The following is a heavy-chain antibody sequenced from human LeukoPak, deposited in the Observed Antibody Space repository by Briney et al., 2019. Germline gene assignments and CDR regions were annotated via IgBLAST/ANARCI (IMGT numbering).Heavy chain of an antibody. D-gene: IGHD3-9*01. CDR2: IYHRGNT. Sequence: SETLSLTCNVSGYSIDRGYYWGWIRQPPGKGLEWIGSIYHRGNTYYNPSLKSRVTISVDTSKNQFSLKLSSVTAADTAVYYCARTYYDILTGYLSLDYWGQGTLVTVSS. V-gene: IGHV4-38-2*02. J-gene: IGHJ4*02. CDR1: GYSIDRGYY. CDR3: ARTYYDILTGYLSLDY.